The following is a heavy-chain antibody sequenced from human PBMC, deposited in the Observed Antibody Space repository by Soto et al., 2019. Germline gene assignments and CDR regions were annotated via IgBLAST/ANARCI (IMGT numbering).Heavy chain of an antibody. D-gene: IGHD4-4*01. CDR3: AKDLGDYSNLDY. CDR1: GFTFSSYG. Sequence: GGSLRLSCAASGFTFSSYGMHWVRQAPGKGLEWVAVISYDGSNKYYADSVKGRFTISRDNSKNTLYLQMNSLRAEDTAVYYCAKDLGDYSNLDYWGQGTLVTVSS. V-gene: IGHV3-30*18. J-gene: IGHJ4*02. CDR2: ISYDGSNK.